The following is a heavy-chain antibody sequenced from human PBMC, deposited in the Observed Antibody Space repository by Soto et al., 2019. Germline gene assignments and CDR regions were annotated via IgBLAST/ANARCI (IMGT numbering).Heavy chain of an antibody. Sequence: SETLSLTCTVSGGSISSSSYYWGWIRQPPGKGLEWIGSIYYSGSTYYNPSLKSRVTISVDTSKNQFSLKLSSVTAADTAVYYCARHLDYYDSGYDYWGQGTLVTVSS. V-gene: IGHV4-39*01. D-gene: IGHD3-22*01. CDR3: ARHLDYYDSGYDY. CDR2: IYYSGST. CDR1: GGSISSSSYY. J-gene: IGHJ4*02.